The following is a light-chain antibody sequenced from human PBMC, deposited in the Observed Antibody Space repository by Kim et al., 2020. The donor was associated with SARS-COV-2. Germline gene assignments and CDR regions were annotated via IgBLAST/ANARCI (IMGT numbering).Light chain of an antibody. CDR3: QQRIDFPIT. J-gene: IGKJ4*01. CDR2: DTS. Sequence: PGERATLSCRASQSVRNYLAWYQQKPGQAPRLLIYDTSDRAIGIPARFSGSGSGTDFTLTISSLEPEDFATYFCQQRIDFPITLGGGTKVDIK. V-gene: IGKV3-11*01. CDR1: QSVRNY.